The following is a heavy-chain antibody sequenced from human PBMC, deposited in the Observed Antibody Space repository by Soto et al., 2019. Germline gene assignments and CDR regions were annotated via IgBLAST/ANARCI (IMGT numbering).Heavy chain of an antibody. D-gene: IGHD6-13*01. CDR3: ARGGYSSSWYSLPYYYYYYMDV. CDR2: TYYRSKWYN. CDR1: GDSVSSNSAA. V-gene: IGHV6-1*01. Sequence: PSQTLSLTCAISGDSVSSNSAAWNWIRQSPSRGLEWLGRTYYRSKWYNDYAVSVKSRITINPDTSKNQFSLQLNSVTPEDTAVYYCARGGYSSSWYSLPYYYYYYMDVWGKGTTVTVS. J-gene: IGHJ6*03.